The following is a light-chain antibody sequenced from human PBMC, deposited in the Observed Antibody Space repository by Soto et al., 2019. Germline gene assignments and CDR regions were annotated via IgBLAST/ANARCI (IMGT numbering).Light chain of an antibody. CDR1: QNISRF. Sequence: DIQMTQSPSSLSASLGDRVTISCRASQNISRFLSWFQQEPGKAPKLLIYSASTLQGGVPSRVSGSGSGTDFSLTVNSLQPEEFATYYCQQSLNSPFTFGPGTRVDVK. J-gene: IGKJ3*01. V-gene: IGKV1-39*01. CDR3: QQSLNSPFT. CDR2: SAS.